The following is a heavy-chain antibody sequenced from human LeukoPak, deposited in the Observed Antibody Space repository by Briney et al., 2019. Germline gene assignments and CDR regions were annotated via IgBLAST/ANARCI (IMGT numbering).Heavy chain of an antibody. Sequence: AASVKVSCKASGYTFTSYAMHWVRQAPGQRLEWMGWINAGNGNTKYSQKFQGRVTITRDTSASTAYMEVRSLTSDDTAVYYCARGIVGGLHPGYDYWGQGTLVTVSS. D-gene: IGHD1-26*01. CDR3: ARGIVGGLHPGYDY. V-gene: IGHV1-3*01. CDR2: INAGNGNT. J-gene: IGHJ4*02. CDR1: GYTFTSYA.